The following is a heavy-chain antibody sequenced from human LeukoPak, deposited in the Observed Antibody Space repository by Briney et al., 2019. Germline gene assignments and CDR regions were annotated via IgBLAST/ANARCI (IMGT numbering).Heavy chain of an antibody. V-gene: IGHV1-2*02. D-gene: IGHD3-22*01. CDR3: ARTYSSGYYYVPTFDS. J-gene: IGHJ4*02. CDR1: GYTFTGYY. CDR2: INPNSGGT. Sequence: ASVKVSCKASGYTFTGYYMHWVRQAPGQGVEWMGWINPNSGGTNYAQRFQGRVTMTRDTSISTAYMELSSLRSDDTAVYYCARTYSSGYYYVPTFDSWGQGTLVTVSS.